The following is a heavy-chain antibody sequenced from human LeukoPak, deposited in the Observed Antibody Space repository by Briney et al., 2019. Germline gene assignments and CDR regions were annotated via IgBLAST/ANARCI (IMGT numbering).Heavy chain of an antibody. CDR2: IYPGDSDT. J-gene: IGHJ4*02. CDR1: GYSFTSYW. Sequence: GESLKISCKGSGYSFTSYWIGWVRQMPGKGLEWMGIIYPGDSDTRYSPSFQGQVTISADKSISTAYLQWSSLKASDTAMYYCARYRCSGGSCPGEGDYWGQGTLVTVSS. D-gene: IGHD2-15*01. V-gene: IGHV5-51*01. CDR3: ARYRCSGGSCPGEGDY.